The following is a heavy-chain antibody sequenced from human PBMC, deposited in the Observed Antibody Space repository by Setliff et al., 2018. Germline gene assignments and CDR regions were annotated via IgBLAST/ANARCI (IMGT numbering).Heavy chain of an antibody. CDR3: ARGDFYYYFYMDV. CDR1: GGTFSGYA. V-gene: IGHV1-69*05. Sequence: GASVKVSCKVSGGTFSGYAITWVRRAPGQGLEWVGGIIPIYGAANYAQKFQDRVTITTDKSTSTAYMELSSLRSEDTAIYYCARGDFYYYFYMDVWGKGTTVTVSS. CDR2: IIPIYGAA. J-gene: IGHJ6*03.